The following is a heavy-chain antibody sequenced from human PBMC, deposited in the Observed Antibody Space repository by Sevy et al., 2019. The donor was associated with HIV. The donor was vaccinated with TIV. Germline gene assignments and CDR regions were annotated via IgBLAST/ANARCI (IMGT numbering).Heavy chain of an antibody. V-gene: IGHV3-23*01. CDR1: GFIFSSFA. D-gene: IGHD3-3*01. CDR2: ISGSGHST. CDR3: AKEGSFWSGRDGFDI. J-gene: IGHJ3*02. Sequence: GGSLRLSCAASGFIFSSFAMSWVRQAPGKGLEWVSAISGSGHSTYNADSVKGRFTISRDISKNTLYLQMNSLRAEDTGVYYCAKEGSFWSGRDGFDIWGQGTTVTVSS.